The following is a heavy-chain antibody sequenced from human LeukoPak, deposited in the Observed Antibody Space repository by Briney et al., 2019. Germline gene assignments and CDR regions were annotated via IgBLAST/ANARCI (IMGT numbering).Heavy chain of an antibody. V-gene: IGHV3-48*03. Sequence: GGSLRLSCAASGFTFSSYEMNWVRQAPGKGLEWVSYISSSDSTIYYADSVKGRFTISRDNAKNSLYLQMNSLRAEDTAVYYCARDFHRRLYDSSAYHPYWGQGTLVTVSS. J-gene: IGHJ4*02. D-gene: IGHD3-22*01. CDR1: GFTFSSYE. CDR2: ISSSDSTI. CDR3: ARDFHRRLYDSSAYHPY.